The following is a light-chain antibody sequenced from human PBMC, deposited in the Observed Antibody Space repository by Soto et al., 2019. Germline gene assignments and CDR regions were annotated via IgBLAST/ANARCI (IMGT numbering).Light chain of an antibody. CDR2: EVA. Sequence: SALTQPPSASGSPGQSVTISCTGTSSDIGDYDYVSWYQHLPGKAPKLMIYEVARRPSGVPDRFSGSKSGNTASLTVSGLQAEDEADYYCSSYGGNNNLVFGGGTKVTVL. CDR1: SSDIGDYDY. CDR3: SSYGGNNNLV. J-gene: IGLJ3*02. V-gene: IGLV2-8*01.